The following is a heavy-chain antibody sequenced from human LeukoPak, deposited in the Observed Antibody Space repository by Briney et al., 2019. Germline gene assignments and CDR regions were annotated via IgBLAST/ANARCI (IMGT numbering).Heavy chain of an antibody. CDR2: ISSSGSGGNT. V-gene: IGHV3-23*01. Sequence: GGSLRLSCAASGVTLSSYAMSWARQAPGKGLEWVSGISSSGSGGNTYYADSVKGRFTISRDSSKNTLFLHMNTLRAEDTAVYYCARDLGYCTNGVCHTRFDYWGQGTLVAVSS. CDR1: GVTLSSYA. CDR3: ARDLGYCTNGVCHTRFDY. J-gene: IGHJ4*02. D-gene: IGHD2-8*01.